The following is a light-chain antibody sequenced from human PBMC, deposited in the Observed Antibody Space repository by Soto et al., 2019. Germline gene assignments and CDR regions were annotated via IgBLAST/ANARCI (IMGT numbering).Light chain of an antibody. Sequence: QSVLTQPASLSGSPGQSITISCTGTSSDVGGYKYVSWYQQKPGKAPKLIIHGVSRWPSGVPNRFSGSKSGNRASLTISGLQAEDEGDYYCCSYAGGPEVFGTGTKVTV. J-gene: IGLJ1*01. CDR2: GVS. CDR3: CSYAGGPEV. V-gene: IGLV2-11*01. CDR1: SSDVGGYKY.